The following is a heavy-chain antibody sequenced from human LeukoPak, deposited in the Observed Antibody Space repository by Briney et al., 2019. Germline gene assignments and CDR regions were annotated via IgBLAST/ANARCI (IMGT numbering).Heavy chain of an antibody. J-gene: IGHJ4*02. CDR2: IYSSGST. D-gene: IGHD3-10*01. CDR3: ARHSRSVDYGSGSYTWDY. Sequence: SETLSLTCTVSAGSISSHYWSWIRQPAGKGLEWIGRIYSSGSTDYNPSLQSRVTMSVDTSKNRFSLKLSSVTAADTAVYYCARHSRSVDYGSGSYTWDYWGQGTLVTVSS. V-gene: IGHV4-4*07. CDR1: AGSISSHY.